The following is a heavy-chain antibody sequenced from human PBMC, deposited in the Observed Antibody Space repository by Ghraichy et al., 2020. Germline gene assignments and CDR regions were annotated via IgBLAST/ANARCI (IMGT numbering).Heavy chain of an antibody. J-gene: IGHJ3*02. CDR2: IDWDGDE. Sequence: SGPTLVKPTQTLTLTCTFSGFSLSTSGMCVSWIRQPPGKALEWLALIDWDGDEFYSTSLKTRLTISKDTSKNQVVLTMTSMDPVDTATYYCARILVTSSSFDAFDIWGQRTMVTVSS. CDR3: ARILVTSSSFDAFDI. D-gene: IGHD2-2*01. V-gene: IGHV2-70*01. CDR1: GFSLSTSGMC.